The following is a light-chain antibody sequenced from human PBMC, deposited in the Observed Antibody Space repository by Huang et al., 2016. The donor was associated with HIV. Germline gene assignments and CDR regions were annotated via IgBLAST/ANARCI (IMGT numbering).Light chain of an antibody. J-gene: IGKJ4*01. CDR1: QNVTDS. Sequence: EIVLTQSPATLSLSPGERATLSCRASQNVTDSLAWYRQKPGQAPRRHIYRAANRATCTPARFSGSGSGTDFTLTISSLEPEDFAIYYCQERIQWPRLTFGGGTKVEIK. CDR3: QERIQWPRLT. V-gene: IGKV3-11*01. CDR2: RAA.